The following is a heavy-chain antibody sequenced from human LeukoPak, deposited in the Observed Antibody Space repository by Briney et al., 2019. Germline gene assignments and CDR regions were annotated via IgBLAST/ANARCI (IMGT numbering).Heavy chain of an antibody. Sequence: SGTLSLTCPVSGGSIISSSYYWGWIRPPPGKGLEWIGSIYYSGNTDYNASLESRIAMSVDTSKNQFSLKMNSLTAADTAVYYCARLGASSDFNEWGQGTLVSVSS. J-gene: IGHJ4*02. V-gene: IGHV4-39*01. CDR2: IYYSGNT. CDR1: GGSIISSSYY. D-gene: IGHD3/OR15-3a*01. CDR3: ARLGASSDFNE.